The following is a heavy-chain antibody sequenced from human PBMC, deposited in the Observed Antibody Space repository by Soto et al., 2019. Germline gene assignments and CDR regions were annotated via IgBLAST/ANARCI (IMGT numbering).Heavy chain of an antibody. Sequence: QVQLVQSGVEVKKPGSSVKVSCKASGGTFSSYAISWVRQAPGQGLEWMGGIIPIFGTANYAQKFQGRVTDTADESTSTAYMGLRSLRSEDTAVYYCARSVLVPAATKYYYYYGMDVWGQGTTVTVSS. CDR3: ARSVLVPAATKYYYYYGMDV. V-gene: IGHV1-69*12. J-gene: IGHJ6*02. D-gene: IGHD2-2*01. CDR1: GGTFSSYA. CDR2: IIPIFGTA.